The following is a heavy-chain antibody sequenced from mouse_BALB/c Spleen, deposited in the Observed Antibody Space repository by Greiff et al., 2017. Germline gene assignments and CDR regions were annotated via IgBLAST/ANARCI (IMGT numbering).Heavy chain of an antibody. V-gene: IGHV5-9-4*01. D-gene: IGHD2-4*01. CDR2: ISSGGSYT. CDR3: AGYDYGFAY. CDR1: GFTFSSYA. J-gene: IGHJ3*01. Sequence: EVQLVESGGGLVKPGGSLKLSCAASGFTFSSYAMSWVRQSPEKRLEWVAEISSGGSYTYYPDTVTGRFTISRDNAKNTLYLEMSSLRSEDTAMYYCAGYDYGFAYWGQGTLVTVSA.